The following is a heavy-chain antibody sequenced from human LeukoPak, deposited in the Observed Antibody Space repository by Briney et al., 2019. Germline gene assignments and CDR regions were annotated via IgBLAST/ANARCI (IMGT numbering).Heavy chain of an antibody. CDR3: ARHTYFGFDI. Sequence: SETLSLTCTVSGGSISNYYWSWIRRPPGKGLEWIGYIYYSGSTNYNPSLKSRVTISVDTSKNQFSLKLSSVTAADTAVYYCARHTYFGFDIWGQGTMVTVSS. CDR1: GGSISNYY. V-gene: IGHV4-59*08. CDR2: IYYSGST. J-gene: IGHJ3*02. D-gene: IGHD2/OR15-2a*01.